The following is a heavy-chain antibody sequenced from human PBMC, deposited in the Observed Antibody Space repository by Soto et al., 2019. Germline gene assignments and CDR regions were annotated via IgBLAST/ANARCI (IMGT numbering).Heavy chain of an antibody. V-gene: IGHV3-30-3*01. Sequence: GGSLRLSCAASGFTFSSYAMHWVRQAPGKGLEWVAVISYDGSNKYCADSVKGRFTISRDNSKNTLYLQMNSLRAEDTAVYYCARGADIIAAAEVFDYWGQGTLVTVSS. CDR3: ARGADIIAAAEVFDY. CDR2: ISYDGSNK. D-gene: IGHD6-13*01. J-gene: IGHJ4*02. CDR1: GFTFSSYA.